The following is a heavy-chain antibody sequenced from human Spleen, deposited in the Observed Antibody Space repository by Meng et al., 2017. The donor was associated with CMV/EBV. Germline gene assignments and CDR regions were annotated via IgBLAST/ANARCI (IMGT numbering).Heavy chain of an antibody. J-gene: IGHJ6*02. CDR3: AKVSVPKGHYYNAMDV. Sequence: GGSLRLSCAASGFTFSSYGMHWVRQAPGKGLEWVAVICYDGSNKYSADSVKGLFTISRDNSKNTLYLQMNSLGAEDTAVYYCAKVSVPKGHYYNAMDVWGQGAMVTVSS. V-gene: IGHV3-33*06. CDR2: ICYDGSNK. CDR1: GFTFSSYG.